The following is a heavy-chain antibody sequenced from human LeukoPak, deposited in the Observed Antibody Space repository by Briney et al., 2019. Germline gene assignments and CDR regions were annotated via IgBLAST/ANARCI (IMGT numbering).Heavy chain of an antibody. CDR2: INPSGGST. D-gene: IGHD1-1*01. J-gene: IGHJ3*02. V-gene: IGHV1-46*01. CDR3: ARSRESNWNDVDAFDI. Sequence: ASVKVSCKASGYTFTSYYMHWVRQAPGQGLEWMGIINPSGGSTSYVQKFQGRVTMTRDTSTSTVYMELSSLRSEDTALYYCARSRESNWNDVDAFDIWGQGTMVTVSS. CDR1: GYTFTSYY.